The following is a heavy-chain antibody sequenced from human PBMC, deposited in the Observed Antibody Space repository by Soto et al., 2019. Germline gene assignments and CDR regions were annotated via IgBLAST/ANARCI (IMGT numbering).Heavy chain of an antibody. CDR2: INHSGST. Sequence: PSETLSLTCAVYGGSFSGYYWSWIRQPPGKGLEWIGEINHSGSTNYNPSLKSRVTISVDTSKNQFSLKLSSVTAADTAVYYCASRVLGSYYTLINWFDSWGQGTLV. V-gene: IGHV4-34*01. D-gene: IGHD3-10*01. J-gene: IGHJ5*01. CDR1: GGSFSGYY. CDR3: ASRVLGSYYTLINWFDS.